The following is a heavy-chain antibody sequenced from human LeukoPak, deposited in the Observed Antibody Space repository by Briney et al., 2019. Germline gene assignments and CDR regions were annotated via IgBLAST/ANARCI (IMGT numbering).Heavy chain of an antibody. Sequence: SQTLSLTCAISGDSVSSNSATWNWIRQSPSRGLEWLGRTYYRSKWYNDYAVSVKSRITINPDTSKNQFSLQLNSVTPEDTAVYYYARDKKIEQWLVQGTYYFDYWGQGTLVTVSS. D-gene: IGHD6-19*01. J-gene: IGHJ4*02. CDR2: TYYRSKWYN. CDR1: GDSVSSNSAT. CDR3: ARDKKIEQWLVQGTYYFDY. V-gene: IGHV6-1*01.